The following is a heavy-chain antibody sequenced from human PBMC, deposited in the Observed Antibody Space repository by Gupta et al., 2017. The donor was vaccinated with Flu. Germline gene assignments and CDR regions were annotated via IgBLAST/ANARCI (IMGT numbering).Heavy chain of an antibody. Sequence: EVQLVESGGGLVKPGGSLRLSCAASGFTFSNAWMSWVRQAPGKGPEWVGRIKSKTDGGTTDYAAPVKGRFTISRDDSKNTLYLQMNSLKTEDTAVYYCTTARDYDFWSGYYTPIDYWGQGTLVTVSS. D-gene: IGHD3-3*01. J-gene: IGHJ4*02. CDR1: GFTFSNAW. V-gene: IGHV3-15*01. CDR2: IKSKTDGGTT. CDR3: TTARDYDFWSGYYTPIDY.